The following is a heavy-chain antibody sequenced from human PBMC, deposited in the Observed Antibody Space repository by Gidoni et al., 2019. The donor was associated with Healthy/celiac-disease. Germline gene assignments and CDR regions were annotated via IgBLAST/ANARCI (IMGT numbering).Heavy chain of an antibody. CDR3: PRVYYDSSDEN. J-gene: IGHJ4*02. V-gene: IGHV1-69*02. CDR1: GGTFSSYT. CDR2: MFPILGIA. D-gene: IGHD3-22*01. Sequence: QPVQSGAEVQKPASSVTVSSKSSGGTFSSYTISWVRQGPGQGLEWMGRMFPILGIANYAQKFQGRVTITADKSTSTAYMELSSLRSEDTAVYCCPRVYYDSSDENWGQGTLVTVSS.